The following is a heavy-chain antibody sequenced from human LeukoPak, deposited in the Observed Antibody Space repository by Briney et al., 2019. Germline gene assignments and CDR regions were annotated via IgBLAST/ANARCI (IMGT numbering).Heavy chain of an antibody. V-gene: IGHV3-20*04. Sequence: GGSLRLSCAASGFTFPDYGMSWVRLAPGKGLEWVYGVDLSGGSTHYADSVKGRFTISRDNAKNSLYLQMNTLRAEDTALYYCARLFNFYGSGTYYPFDSWGQGALVTVSS. J-gene: IGHJ4*02. CDR2: VDLSGGST. CDR3: ARLFNFYGSGTYYPFDS. D-gene: IGHD3-10*01. CDR1: GFTFPDYG.